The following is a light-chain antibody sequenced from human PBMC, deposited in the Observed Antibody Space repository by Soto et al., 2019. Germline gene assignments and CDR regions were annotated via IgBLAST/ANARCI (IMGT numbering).Light chain of an antibody. V-gene: IGKV3-11*01. Sequence: EIELTQSPATLSMSPGERATLSCRASQSISSSLAWYQQKPGQAPRLLIYDASSRATGFPARFSGSGSGTDFTLTIGSLEPEDFAVYYCQQRSEWPRTFGQGTKVEIK. J-gene: IGKJ1*01. CDR2: DAS. CDR3: QQRSEWPRT. CDR1: QSISSS.